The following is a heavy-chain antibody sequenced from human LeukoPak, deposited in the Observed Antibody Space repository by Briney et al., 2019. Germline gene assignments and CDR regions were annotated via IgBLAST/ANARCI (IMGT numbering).Heavy chain of an antibody. V-gene: IGHV4-59*01. CDR3: ARDRGDGYNSFDY. CDR2: IYYSGST. Sequence: KPSETLSLTCTVSGGSISSYYWSWIWQPPGKGLEWIGYIYYSGSTNYNPSLKSRVTISVDTSKNQFSLKLSSVTAADTAVYYCARDRGDGYNSFDYWGQGTLVTVSS. J-gene: IGHJ4*02. CDR1: GGSISSYY. D-gene: IGHD5-24*01.